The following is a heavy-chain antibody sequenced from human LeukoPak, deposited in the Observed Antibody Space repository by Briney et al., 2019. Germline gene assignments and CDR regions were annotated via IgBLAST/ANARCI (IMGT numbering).Heavy chain of an antibody. CDR3: AKGNGITCYVPLDY. CDR2: ISGSGDYT. V-gene: IGHV3-23*01. J-gene: IGHJ4*02. D-gene: IGHD1-14*01. Sequence: GGSLTLSCEASGFAFSSYAESWVRQAPGKGLEWVSAISGSGDYTYYAGPVTSWFTISRDNSKNPLYLQMNSLRAEDTAVYHCAKGNGITCYVPLDYWGQGTLVTVSS. CDR1: GFAFSSYA.